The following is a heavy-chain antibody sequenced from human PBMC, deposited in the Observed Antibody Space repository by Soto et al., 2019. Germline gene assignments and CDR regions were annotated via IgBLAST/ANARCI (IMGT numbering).Heavy chain of an antibody. J-gene: IGHJ6*02. CDR2: IYYSGST. CDR1: GGSISSSSYY. D-gene: IGHD1-1*01. Sequence: QLQLQESGPGLVKPSETLSLTCTVSGGSISSSSYYWGWIRQPPGKGLEWIGSIYYSGSTYYNPSLKRRVTISADTSKNQFSLKLSSVTAADTAVYYCASQNNPYYYYGMDVWGQGTTVTVSS. V-gene: IGHV4-39*01. CDR3: ASQNNPYYYYGMDV.